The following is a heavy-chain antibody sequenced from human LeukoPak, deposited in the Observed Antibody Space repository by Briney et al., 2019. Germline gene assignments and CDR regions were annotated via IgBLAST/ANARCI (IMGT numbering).Heavy chain of an antibody. CDR2: ISYDGSNK. J-gene: IGHJ4*02. CDR3: VREGTWTGFFDY. V-gene: IGHV3-30-3*01. Sequence: GGSLRLSCAASGFTFSSYAMHWVRQAPGKGLEWVAVISYDGSNKYYADSVKGRFTISRDNAKNSLNLQMNSLRAEDTGVYYCVREGTWTGFFDYWGQGILVTVSS. D-gene: IGHD1-1*01. CDR1: GFTFSSYA.